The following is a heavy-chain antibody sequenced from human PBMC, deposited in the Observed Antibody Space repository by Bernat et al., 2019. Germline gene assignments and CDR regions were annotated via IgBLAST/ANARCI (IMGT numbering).Heavy chain of an antibody. J-gene: IGHJ3*02. Sequence: QVQLVQSGAEVKKPGASVKVSCKASGYTFTSYDINWVRQATGQGLEWMGWMNPNSGNTGYAQKFQGRVTMTRNTSISTAYMELSSLRSEDTAVYYCARGDYYDSSGYYYGRAFDIWGQGTMVTVSS. V-gene: IGHV1-8*01. CDR2: MNPNSGNT. CDR1: GYTFTSYD. CDR3: ARGDYYDSSGYYYGRAFDI. D-gene: IGHD3-22*01.